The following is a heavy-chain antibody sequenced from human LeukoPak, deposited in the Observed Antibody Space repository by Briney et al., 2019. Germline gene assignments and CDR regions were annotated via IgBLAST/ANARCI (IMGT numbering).Heavy chain of an antibody. Sequence: PSETLSLTCAVYGGSFSGYYWSWIRQPPGKGLEWIGEINHSGSTNYNPFLKSRVTISVDTSKNQFSLKLSSVTAADTAVYYCARGPRITMIVVAQRYFQHWGQGTLVTVSS. V-gene: IGHV4-34*01. D-gene: IGHD3-22*01. CDR3: ARGPRITMIVVAQRYFQH. J-gene: IGHJ1*01. CDR2: INHSGST. CDR1: GGSFSGYY.